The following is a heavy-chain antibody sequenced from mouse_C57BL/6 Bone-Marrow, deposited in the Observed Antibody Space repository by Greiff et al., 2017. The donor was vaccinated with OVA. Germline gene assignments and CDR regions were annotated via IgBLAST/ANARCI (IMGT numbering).Heavy chain of an antibody. J-gene: IGHJ3*01. CDR2: IDPENGDT. CDR3: TTKGSLIYYDYDDGGAWFAY. D-gene: IGHD2-4*01. Sequence: DVQLQESGAELVRPGASVKLSCTASGFNIKDDYMHWVKQRPEQGLEWIGWIDPENGDTEYASKFQGKATITADTSSNTAYLQLSSLTSEDTAVYYCTTKGSLIYYDYDDGGAWFAYWGQGTLVTVSA. CDR1: GFNIKDDY. V-gene: IGHV14-4*01.